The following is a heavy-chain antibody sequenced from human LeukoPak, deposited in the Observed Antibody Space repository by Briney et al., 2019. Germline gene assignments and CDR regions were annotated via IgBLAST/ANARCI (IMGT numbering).Heavy chain of an antibody. Sequence: LETLSLTCTISGDSIGRINYYWGWIRQPPGKGLEWIVSMSYSGHTYYNPSLKSQVTTSIDTSKNQLSLNLKSVTAADTAVYYCARPYTSDYRGAFDIWGQGTMVTVSS. CDR1: GDSIGRINYY. CDR3: ARPYTSDYRGAFDI. CDR2: MSYSGHT. J-gene: IGHJ3*02. D-gene: IGHD6-19*01. V-gene: IGHV4-39*07.